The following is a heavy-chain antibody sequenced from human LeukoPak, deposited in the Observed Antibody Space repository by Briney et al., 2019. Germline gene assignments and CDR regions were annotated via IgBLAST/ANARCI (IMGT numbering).Heavy chain of an antibody. V-gene: IGHV3-30*02. Sequence: GGSLRLSCAASGFTFSNYGMHWVRQAPGKGLEWVTFIRYDGSDKYYADSVKGRFTISRDNSKNTLYLQMNSLRAEDTAVYYCARDSLHYYDSSGYQGALFDYWGQGTLVTVSS. CDR2: IRYDGSDK. CDR3: ARDSLHYYDSSGYQGALFDY. CDR1: GFTFSNYG. J-gene: IGHJ4*02. D-gene: IGHD3-22*01.